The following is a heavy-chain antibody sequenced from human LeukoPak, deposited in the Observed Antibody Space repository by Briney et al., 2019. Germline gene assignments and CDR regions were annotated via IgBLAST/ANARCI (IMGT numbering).Heavy chain of an antibody. CDR1: GGSISSYY. D-gene: IGHD6-13*01. J-gene: IGHJ4*02. CDR3: ARDYSS. V-gene: IGHV4-59*01. CDR2: IYYSGST. Sequence: SETLSLTCTVSGGSISSYYWSWIRQPPGKGLEWVGYIYYSGSTNYNPSLKSRVTISVDTSKNQFSLKLSSVTAADTAVYYCARDYSSWGQGTLVTVSS.